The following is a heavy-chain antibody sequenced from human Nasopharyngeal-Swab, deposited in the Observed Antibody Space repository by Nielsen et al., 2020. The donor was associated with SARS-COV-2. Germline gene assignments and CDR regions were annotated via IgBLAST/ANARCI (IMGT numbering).Heavy chain of an antibody. CDR2: ISSSSSYI. V-gene: IGHV3-21*01. D-gene: IGHD2-2*01. CDR3: ARDTAPIVVVPAANAY. Sequence: GESLKISCAASGFTFSSYSMNWVRQAPGKGLEWVSSISSSSSYIYYADSVKGRFTISRDNAKNSLYLQMNSLRAEDTAVYCCARDTAPIVVVPAANAYWGQGTLVTVSS. CDR1: GFTFSSYS. J-gene: IGHJ4*02.